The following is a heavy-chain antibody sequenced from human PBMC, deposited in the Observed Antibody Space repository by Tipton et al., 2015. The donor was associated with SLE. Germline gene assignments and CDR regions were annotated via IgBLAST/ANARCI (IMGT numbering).Heavy chain of an antibody. CDR2: ISSNSKTV. CDR3: AKGGAGDY. Sequence: SLRLSCAASGFSFSSNAMHWVRQAPGKGLECISYISSNSKTVYYADSVKGRFTISRDNGKNSLKLQMTSLRDEDTAVYYCAKGGAGDYWGQGTLVTVSS. V-gene: IGHV3-48*02. CDR1: GFSFSSNA. J-gene: IGHJ4*02. D-gene: IGHD3-16*01.